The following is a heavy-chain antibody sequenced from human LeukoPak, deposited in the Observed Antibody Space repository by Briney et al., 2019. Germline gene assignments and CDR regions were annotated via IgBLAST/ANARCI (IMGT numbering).Heavy chain of an antibody. V-gene: IGHV4-34*01. CDR3: ARGPYSYDSSGAFDI. CDR2: INHSGST. D-gene: IGHD3-22*01. J-gene: IGHJ3*02. CDR1: GGSFSGYY. Sequence: SETLSLTCAVYGGSFSGYYWSWIRQPPGKGLEWIGEINHSGSTNYNPSLKSRVTISVDTSKNQFSLKLRSVTAADTAVYFCARGPYSYDSSGAFDIWGQGTVVTVSS.